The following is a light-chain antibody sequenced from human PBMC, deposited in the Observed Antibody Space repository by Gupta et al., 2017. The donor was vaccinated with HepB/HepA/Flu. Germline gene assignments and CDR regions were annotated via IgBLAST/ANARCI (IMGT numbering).Light chain of an antibody. CDR1: SNDFGDFNY. CDR3: SSFTYTTTLVV. CDR2: DVS. V-gene: IGLV2-14*03. J-gene: IGLJ2*01. Sequence: QSALTQPASVSGSPGHSITISCTATSNDFGDFNYVSWYQQHPGKAPKLFISDVSNRPSGVSNRFSGSKSGNTASLTISGLQAEDEADYYCSSFTYTTTLVVFGGGTRLTVL.